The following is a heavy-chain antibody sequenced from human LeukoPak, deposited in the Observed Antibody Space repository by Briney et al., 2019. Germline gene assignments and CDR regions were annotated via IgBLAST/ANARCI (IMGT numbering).Heavy chain of an antibody. J-gene: IGHJ4*02. D-gene: IGHD3-22*01. CDR2: ISRSGSTK. Sequence: GGSLRLSCAASGFTFSDYNMRWIGQAPGKGLEWVSSISRSGSTKYYADSVKGRFTTSRDNAKNSLFLQMNSLRVEDTAVYYCARANYYATSGPGWYWGQGTLVTVSS. CDR3: ARANYYATSGPGWY. CDR1: GFTFSDYN. V-gene: IGHV3-11*04.